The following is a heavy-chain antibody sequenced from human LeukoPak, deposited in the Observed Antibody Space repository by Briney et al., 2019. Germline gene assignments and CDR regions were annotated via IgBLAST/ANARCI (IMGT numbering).Heavy chain of an antibody. CDR2: INPNSGGT. Sequence: ASVKVSCKASGYTFTGYYMHWVRQAPGQGLEWMGWINPNSGGTNYAQKFQGRVTMTRDTSISTAYMELSRLRSDDTAVYYCAREPWCCGGDCYSAQYFQHWGQGTLVTVSS. J-gene: IGHJ1*01. CDR3: AREPWCCGGDCYSAQYFQH. D-gene: IGHD2-21*02. V-gene: IGHV1-2*02. CDR1: GYTFTGYY.